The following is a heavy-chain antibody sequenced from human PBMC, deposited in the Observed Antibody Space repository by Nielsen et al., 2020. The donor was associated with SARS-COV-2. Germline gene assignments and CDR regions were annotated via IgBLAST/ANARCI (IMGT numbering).Heavy chain of an antibody. V-gene: IGHV3-9*01. Sequence: GGSLRLSCAASGFTFDDYAMHWVRQAPGKGLEWVSGISWNSGSIGYADSVKGRFTISRDNAKNSLYLQMNSLRAEDTALYYCAKRGSWGAAGGMDVWGQGTTVTVSS. D-gene: IGHD6-13*01. CDR2: ISWNSGSI. J-gene: IGHJ6*02. CDR1: GFTFDDYA. CDR3: AKRGSWGAAGGMDV.